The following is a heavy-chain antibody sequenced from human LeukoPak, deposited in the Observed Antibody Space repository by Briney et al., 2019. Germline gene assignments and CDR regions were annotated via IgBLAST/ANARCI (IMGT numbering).Heavy chain of an antibody. J-gene: IGHJ5*02. V-gene: IGHV1-2*02. D-gene: IGHD3-3*01. Sequence: ASVKVSCKASGYTFTGYYLHWVRQAPGQGLEWMGWINPNSGGTSYSQKFQGRVSTTRDTSISTVYMELSGLKSDDTAIYYCARDRVFGVVFGRFDPWGQGTLVAVST. CDR3: ARDRVFGVVFGRFDP. CDR2: INPNSGGT. CDR1: GYTFTGYY.